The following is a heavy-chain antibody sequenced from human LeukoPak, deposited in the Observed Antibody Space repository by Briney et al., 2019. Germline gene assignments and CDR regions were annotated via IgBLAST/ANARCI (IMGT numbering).Heavy chain of an antibody. D-gene: IGHD3-10*01. CDR1: GGSFSVYY. CDR2: IYNSGST. Sequence: PETLSLSCAVSGGSFSVYYWSWIRQPPGKGLEWSWVIYNSGSTNYKPSLKSRVTISIDTSKNPFSPNMSSLRPPDTPVYVRARVRDYYGSGALHYMDVWGKGTTVTVS. J-gene: IGHJ6*03. CDR3: ARVRDYYGSGALHYMDV. V-gene: IGHV4-34*01.